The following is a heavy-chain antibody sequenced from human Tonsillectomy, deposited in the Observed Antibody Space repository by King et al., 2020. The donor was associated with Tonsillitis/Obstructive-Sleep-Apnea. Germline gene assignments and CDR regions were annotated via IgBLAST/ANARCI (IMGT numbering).Heavy chain of an antibody. CDR1: GFIFNSYV. D-gene: IGHD6-6*01. CDR3: ARGSPEDDAFDI. J-gene: IGHJ3*02. Sequence: QLVQSGGGVVQPGRSLRLSCAAYGFIFNSYVMHWVRQAPGKGLEWVAVISSDGSNKYHADSVKGRFAISRDNSKSTLYLQMNSLRAEDTAVYYCARGSPEDDAFDIWGQGTMVTVSS. V-gene: IGHV3-30*03. CDR2: ISSDGSNK.